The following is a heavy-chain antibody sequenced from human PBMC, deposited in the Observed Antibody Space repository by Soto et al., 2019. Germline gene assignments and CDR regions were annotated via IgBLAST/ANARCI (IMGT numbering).Heavy chain of an antibody. J-gene: IGHJ3*01. V-gene: IGHV4-31*11. CDR1: GGSISSGGYY. Sequence: SETLSLTCAVSGGSISSGGYYWTWIPQHQGQGLEWFGYIYYSGCTYYNPFLKSRLTISVDRSKNQFSLKLSSVTAADTGVYYCARAPDVWGQGTMVTVSS. CDR2: IYYSGCT. CDR3: ARAPDV.